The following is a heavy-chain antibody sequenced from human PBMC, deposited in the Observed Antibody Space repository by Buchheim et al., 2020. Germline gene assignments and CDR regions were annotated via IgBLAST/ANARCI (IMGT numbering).Heavy chain of an antibody. Sequence: EVHLVESGGGLVQPGGSLRLSCVGSGITLSDHRMDWVRQAPGKGLEYIGRSRTKVDNYITEYAASVKGRITISRDASKNSFYLQMNSLRVEDTAVYFCTRDCFDWGQGSL. CDR1: GITLSDHR. CDR3: TRDCFD. V-gene: IGHV3-72*01. CDR2: SRTKVDNYIT. J-gene: IGHJ4*02. D-gene: IGHD1/OR15-1a*01.